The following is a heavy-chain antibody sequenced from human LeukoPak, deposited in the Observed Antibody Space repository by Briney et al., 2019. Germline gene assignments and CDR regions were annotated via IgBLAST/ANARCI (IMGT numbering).Heavy chain of an antibody. CDR2: IYTSGST. V-gene: IGHV4-4*07. J-gene: IGHJ3*02. Sequence: SETLSLTCSVSGDSMFSRYWSWIRQPAGKGLEWIGRIYTSGSTNYNPSLKSRVTISVDTSKNQFSLKLSSVTAADTAVYYCARDAPMVDAFDIWGQGTMVTVSS. CDR1: GDSMFSRY. CDR3: ARDAPMVDAFDI. D-gene: IGHD2-8*01.